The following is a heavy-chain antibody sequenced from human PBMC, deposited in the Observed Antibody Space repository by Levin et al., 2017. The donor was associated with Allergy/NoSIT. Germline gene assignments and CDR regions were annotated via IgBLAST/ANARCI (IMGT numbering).Heavy chain of an antibody. CDR1: GFTFNSYA. V-gene: IGHV3-23*01. D-gene: IGHD3-10*01. CDR3: AKSLASGNYYYNYVMDV. J-gene: IGHJ6*02. Sequence: SCAASGFTFNSYAMNWVRQAPGKGLERVAGISGGGGSTHYADSVKGRVTISRDNSKNTLYLQMNSLRAEDTAVYYCAKSLASGNYYYNYVMDVWGQGTTVTVSS. CDR2: ISGGGGST.